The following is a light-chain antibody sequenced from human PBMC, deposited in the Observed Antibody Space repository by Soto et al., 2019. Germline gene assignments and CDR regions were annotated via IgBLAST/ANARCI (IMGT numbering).Light chain of an antibody. Sequence: EIVMTQSPATLSVSPGERGTLSCRASQSVGSNLVWYQQKPGQAPRLLIYGASTRATGIPARFSGSGSGTEFTLTISSLQSEDFAVYYCQQYVRELTFGGGTKVDIK. CDR3: QQYVRELT. CDR2: GAS. V-gene: IGKV3-15*01. J-gene: IGKJ4*01. CDR1: QSVGSN.